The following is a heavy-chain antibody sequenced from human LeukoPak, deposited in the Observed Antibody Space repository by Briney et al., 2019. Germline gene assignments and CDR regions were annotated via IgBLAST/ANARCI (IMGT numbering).Heavy chain of an antibody. Sequence: GGSLRLSCAASGFTFSSYGTHWVRQAPGKGLEWVAVISYDGSNKYYADSVKGRFTISRDNSKNTLYLQMNSLRAEDTAVYYCAKDSARSLVRVYYGMDVWGQGTTVTVSS. CDR1: GFTFSSYG. CDR2: ISYDGSNK. CDR3: AKDSARSLVRVYYGMDV. D-gene: IGHD6-13*01. V-gene: IGHV3-30*18. J-gene: IGHJ6*02.